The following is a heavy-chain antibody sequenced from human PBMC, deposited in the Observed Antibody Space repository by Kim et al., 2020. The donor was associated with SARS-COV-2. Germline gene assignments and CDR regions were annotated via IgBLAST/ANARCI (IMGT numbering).Heavy chain of an antibody. CDR3: AKERRKYCSGGSCHLEY. D-gene: IGHD2-15*01. Sequence: KGRLTISRENSKNTLYLQMNNLRAEDTAVYYCAKERRKYCSGGSCHLEYWGQGTLVTVSS. J-gene: IGHJ4*02. V-gene: IGHV3-33*06.